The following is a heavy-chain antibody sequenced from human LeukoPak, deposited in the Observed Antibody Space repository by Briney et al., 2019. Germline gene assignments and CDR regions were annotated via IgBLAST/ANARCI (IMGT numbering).Heavy chain of an antibody. V-gene: IGHV4-34*01. D-gene: IGHD3-3*01. CDR2: INHSGST. Sequence: SETLSLTCAVYGGSFSGYYWSWIRQPPGKGLEWIGEINHSGSTNYNPSLKSRVTISVDTSKNQFSLELSSVTAADTAVYYCARTITIFGLVNDYWGQGTLVTVSS. CDR1: GGSFSGYY. J-gene: IGHJ4*02. CDR3: ARTITIFGLVNDY.